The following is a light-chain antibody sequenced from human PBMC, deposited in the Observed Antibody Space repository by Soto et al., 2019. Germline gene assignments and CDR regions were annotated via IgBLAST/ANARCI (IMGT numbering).Light chain of an antibody. CDR2: AAS. Sequence: DIQMTQSPSSLSASLGDRVTITCRASQGIGVYLAWFQQKPGNAPKLLVYAASTLQSGVPSRFSGSGSGTDFTLTVSIPQPEEVATYYCQRYNSAPLTFGGGTRCEIK. V-gene: IGKV1-27*01. CDR1: QGIGVY. J-gene: IGKJ4*01. CDR3: QRYNSAPLT.